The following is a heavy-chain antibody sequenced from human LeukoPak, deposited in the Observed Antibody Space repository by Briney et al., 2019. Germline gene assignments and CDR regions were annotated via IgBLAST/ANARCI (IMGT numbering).Heavy chain of an antibody. J-gene: IGHJ5*02. CDR2: IYHSGST. V-gene: IGHV4-30-2*01. Sequence: KPSQTLSLTCTVSGGSISSGGYYWSWIRQPPGKGLEWIGYIYHSGSTYYNPSLKSRVTISVDRSKNQFSLKLSSVTAADTAVYYCAGFLESGYWFDPWGQGTLVTVSS. D-gene: IGHD3-3*01. CDR1: GGSISSGGYY. CDR3: AGFLESGYWFDP.